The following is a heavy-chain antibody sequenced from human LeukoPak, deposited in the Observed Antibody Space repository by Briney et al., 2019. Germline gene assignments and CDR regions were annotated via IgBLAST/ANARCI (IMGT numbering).Heavy chain of an antibody. CDR2: IIPIFGTA. J-gene: IGHJ4*02. D-gene: IGHD6-19*01. V-gene: IGHV1-69*13. CDR3: ASNLIAVAGTRGVYYFDY. Sequence: ASVKVSCTASGGTFSSYAISWVRQAPGQGLEWMGGIIPIFGTANYAQKFQGRVTITADESTSTAYMELSSLRSEDTAVYYCASNLIAVAGTRGVYYFDYWGQGTLVTVSS. CDR1: GGTFSSYA.